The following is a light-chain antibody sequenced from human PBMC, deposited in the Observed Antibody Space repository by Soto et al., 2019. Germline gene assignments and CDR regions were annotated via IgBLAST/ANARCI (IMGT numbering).Light chain of an antibody. V-gene: IGKV3D-15*01. CDR3: QQYNNWPPWT. Sequence: EIVLTQSPATLSLSPGDRATLSCRASQSVSSYLAWYQQKPGQAPRLLIYDASNRAAGIPARFSGSGSGTEFTLTISSLQSEDFAVYYCQQYNNWPPWTFGQGTKVEIK. J-gene: IGKJ1*01. CDR1: QSVSSY. CDR2: DAS.